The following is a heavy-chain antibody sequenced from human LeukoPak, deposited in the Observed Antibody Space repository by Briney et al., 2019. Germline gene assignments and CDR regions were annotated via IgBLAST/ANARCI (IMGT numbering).Heavy chain of an antibody. CDR1: GGSISSGDCY. J-gene: IGHJ4*02. Sequence: SQTLSLTCTVSGGSISSGDCYWSWIRQPPGKGLEWIGYIYYSGSTYYNPSLKSRVTISVDTSKNQFSLKLSSVTAADTAVYYCARGHYYGSGLFDYWGQGTLVTVSS. CDR3: ARGHYYGSGLFDY. V-gene: IGHV4-30-4*01. CDR2: IYYSGST. D-gene: IGHD3-10*01.